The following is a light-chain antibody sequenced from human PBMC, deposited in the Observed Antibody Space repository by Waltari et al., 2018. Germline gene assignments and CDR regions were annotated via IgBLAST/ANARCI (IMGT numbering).Light chain of an antibody. V-gene: IGLV4-69*01. Sequence: QLVLPQSPSASASLGASVKLTCTLSSGHSTNVIAWLQKRQEEGPRSLMKVNSDGSHNKGDEIPDRFSGSSSGAERYLTISSLQSEDEADYYCQTGGHGTWVFGGGTKLTVL. CDR2: VNSDGSH. CDR1: SGHSTNV. J-gene: IGLJ3*02. CDR3: QTGGHGTWV.